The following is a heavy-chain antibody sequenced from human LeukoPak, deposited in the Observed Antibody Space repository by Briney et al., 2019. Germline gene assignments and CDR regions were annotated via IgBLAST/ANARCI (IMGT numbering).Heavy chain of an antibody. CDR2: ISSSSNFI. CDR1: GFNFEIYS. Sequence: GGSLRLSCEASGFNFEIYSMNWVRQAPGKGLEWVSSISSSSNFIYYADSVKGRFTISRDNAKNSLYLQMSSLRVEDTAVYYCARDATLVAFDYWGQGTPVSVSS. D-gene: IGHD4/OR15-4a*01. J-gene: IGHJ4*02. CDR3: ARDATLVAFDY. V-gene: IGHV3-21*01.